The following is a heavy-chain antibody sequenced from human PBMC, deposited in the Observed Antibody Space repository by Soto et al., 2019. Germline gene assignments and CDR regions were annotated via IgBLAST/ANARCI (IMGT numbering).Heavy chain of an antibody. J-gene: IGHJ6*02. V-gene: IGHV3-21*01. D-gene: IGHD2-2*01. CDR3: ARTRTSLVPAAIAPMDV. Sequence: GGSLRLSCAASGFTFSSYAVSWVRQAPGKGPEWISSISGSGSTIYYADSVKGRFTISRDNAKNSLYLQMNSLRAEDTAVYYCARTRTSLVPAAIAPMDVWGQGTTVTVSS. CDR2: ISGSGSTI. CDR1: GFTFSSYA.